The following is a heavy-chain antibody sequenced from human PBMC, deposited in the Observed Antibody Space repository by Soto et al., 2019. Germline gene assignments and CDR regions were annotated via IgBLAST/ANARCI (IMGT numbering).Heavy chain of an antibody. CDR3: ASARRKFSTFDY. CDR2: INHSGST. J-gene: IGHJ4*02. Sequence: SETLSLTCAVYGGSFSGYYWSWIRQPPGKGLEWIGEINHSGSTNYNPSLKSRVTISVDTSKNQFSLKLSSVTAADTAVYYCASARRKFSTFDYWGQGTLVTVSS. V-gene: IGHV4-34*01. CDR1: GGSFSGYY.